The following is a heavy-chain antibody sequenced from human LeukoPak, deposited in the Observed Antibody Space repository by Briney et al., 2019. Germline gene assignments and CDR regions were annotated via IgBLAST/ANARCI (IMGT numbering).Heavy chain of an antibody. CDR1: GGSINNYY. CDR3: ARGDSSGLFDS. D-gene: IGHD3-22*01. CDR2: IYTSGST. Sequence: SETLSLTCTVSGGSINNYYWSWIRQPPGKGLEWIGYIYTSGSTNYNPSLKSRVTISADTSKNQFSLKLSSVTAADTAVYYCARGDSSGLFDSWGQGTLVTVSS. V-gene: IGHV4-4*09. J-gene: IGHJ4*02.